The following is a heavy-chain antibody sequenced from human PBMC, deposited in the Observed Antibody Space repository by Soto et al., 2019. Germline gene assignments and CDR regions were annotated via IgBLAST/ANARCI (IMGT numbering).Heavy chain of an antibody. CDR1: GDSISSGYY. CDR3: DRVGQNDYGDY. Sequence: SETLSLTCAVSGDSISSGYYWAWIRQPPGKGLEWIGSIYHSGTAYYNPSLKSRVIISIDTSKNQFSLKLSSVTAADTAVDYCDRVGQNDYGDYWGDRTPVTVCS. J-gene: IGHJ4*01. CDR2: IYHSGTA. V-gene: IGHV4-38-2*01.